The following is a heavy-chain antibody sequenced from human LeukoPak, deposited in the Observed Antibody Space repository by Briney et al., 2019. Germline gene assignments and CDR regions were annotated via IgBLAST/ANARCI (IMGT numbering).Heavy chain of an antibody. CDR3: ARGASRFDP. CDR1: GGSISSYY. CDR2: IYYSGST. Sequence: TETLSLTCTVSGGSISSYYWSWIRQPPGKGLEWIGYIYYSGSTNYNPSLKSRVTISVDTSKNQFSLKLSSVTAADTAVYYCARGASRFDPWGQGTLVTVSS. V-gene: IGHV4-59*08. J-gene: IGHJ5*02. D-gene: IGHD2-2*01.